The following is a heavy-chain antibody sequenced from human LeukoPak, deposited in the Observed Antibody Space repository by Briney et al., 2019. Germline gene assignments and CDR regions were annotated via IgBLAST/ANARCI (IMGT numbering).Heavy chain of an antibody. J-gene: IGHJ4*02. V-gene: IGHV1-69*04. Sequence: GASVKVSCKASGGTFSSYAISWVRQAPGQGLEWMGRITPILGIANYAQKFQGRVTITADKSTSTAYMELSSLRSEDTAVYYCARDRGIVGATFDYWGQGTLVTVSS. D-gene: IGHD1-26*01. CDR2: ITPILGIA. CDR1: GGTFSSYA. CDR3: ARDRGIVGATFDY.